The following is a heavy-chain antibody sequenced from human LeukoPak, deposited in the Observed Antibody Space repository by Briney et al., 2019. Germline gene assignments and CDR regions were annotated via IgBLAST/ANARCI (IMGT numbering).Heavy chain of an antibody. D-gene: IGHD3-10*01. CDR3: AKGAGGSYGLYYFDY. CDR1: GFTFDDYA. CDR2: ISWNSGSI. V-gene: IGHV3-9*01. Sequence: GGSLRLSCAASGFTFDDYAMHWVRQAPGKGLEWVSGISWNSGSIGYADSVKGRFTISRDNSKNTVYLQMHTLRAEDTAVYYCAKGAGGSYGLYYFDYWGQGALVTVSS. J-gene: IGHJ4*02.